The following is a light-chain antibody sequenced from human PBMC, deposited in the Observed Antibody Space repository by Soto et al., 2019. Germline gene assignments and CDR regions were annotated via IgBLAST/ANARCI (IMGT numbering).Light chain of an antibody. J-gene: IGKJ1*01. V-gene: IGKV3D-20*02. CDR1: QSVSSGY. Sequence: EIVLTQSPGTLSLSPGERGTLSCRASQSVSSGYLAWYQQKPGQAPRLLIYDASSRATGIPDRFSGSGSGTDFTLTISRLEPKDFAVYYCQRRSNWSTTFGQGTKVDIK. CDR2: DAS. CDR3: QRRSNWSTT.